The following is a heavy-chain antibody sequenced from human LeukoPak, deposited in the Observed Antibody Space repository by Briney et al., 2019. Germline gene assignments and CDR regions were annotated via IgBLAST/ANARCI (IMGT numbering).Heavy chain of an antibody. V-gene: IGHV4-4*07. J-gene: IGHJ4*02. CDR3: VRDRPYSGSYQGPIDY. D-gene: IGHD1-26*01. CDR2: IYTSGST. Sequence: PSETLSLTCTVSGGSISSYYWSWIRQPAGKGLEWIGRIYTSGSTNYNPPLKSRVTMSVDTSKNQFSLKLSSVTAADTAVYYCVRDRPYSGSYQGPIDYWGQGTLVTVSS. CDR1: GGSISSYY.